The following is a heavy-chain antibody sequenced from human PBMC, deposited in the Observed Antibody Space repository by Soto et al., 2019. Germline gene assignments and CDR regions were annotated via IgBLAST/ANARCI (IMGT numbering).Heavy chain of an antibody. CDR3: ARVRRYYYDSSENSYYFDY. J-gene: IGHJ4*02. CDR1: GGSISSGGYY. V-gene: IGHV4-31*03. D-gene: IGHD3-22*01. CDR2: IYYSGST. Sequence: SETLSLTCTISGGSISSGGYYWSWIRQHPGKGLEWIGYIYYSGSTYYNPSLKSRVTISVDTSKNQFSLKLSSVTAADTAVYYCARVRRYYYDSSENSYYFDYWGQGTLVTVS.